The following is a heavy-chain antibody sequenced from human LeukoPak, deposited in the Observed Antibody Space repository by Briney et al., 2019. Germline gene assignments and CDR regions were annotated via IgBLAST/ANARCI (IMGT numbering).Heavy chain of an antibody. CDR3: ARASSILGGSWGGFDP. CDR2: TYYSGST. V-gene: IGHV4-59*01. J-gene: IGHJ5*02. D-gene: IGHD3-16*01. Sequence: TSETLSLTCTVSGDSISSYYWSWIRQPPGKGLEWIGYTYYSGSTNYNPSLKSRVSISVDTSKNQFSLKLSSVTAADTAVYYWARASSILGGSWGGFDPWGQGTLVTVSS. CDR1: GDSISSYY.